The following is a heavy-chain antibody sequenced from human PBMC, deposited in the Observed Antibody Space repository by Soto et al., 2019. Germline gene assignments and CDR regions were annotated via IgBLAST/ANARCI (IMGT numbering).Heavy chain of an antibody. CDR1: GFTFSSYE. Sequence: DVQLVESGGNLVQPGGSLRVSCAVSGFTFSSYEFIWVRQAPGKGLEWVSYISKSGDTIYYANSVKGRFTISRDNARNSLSLQMNSLRAEDTATYYCAREGYYWFDPWGQGTLVTVSS. D-gene: IGHD5-18*01. CDR3: AREGYYWFDP. CDR2: ISKSGDTI. J-gene: IGHJ5*02. V-gene: IGHV3-48*03.